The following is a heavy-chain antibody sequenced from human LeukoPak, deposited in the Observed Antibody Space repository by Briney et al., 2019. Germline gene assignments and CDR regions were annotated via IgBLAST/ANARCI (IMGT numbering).Heavy chain of an antibody. CDR1: GGSISSSSYY. V-gene: IGHV4-39*01. D-gene: IGHD3-22*01. Sequence: SETLSLTCTVSGGSISSSSYYWGWIRQPPGKGLEWIGSIFYTVNSYYNPSLKSRVTISVDTSKSQFSLKLSSVTAADTAVYYCARHGHDSSGYYHFDYWGQGTLVTVSS. CDR3: ARHGHDSSGYYHFDY. J-gene: IGHJ4*02. CDR2: IFYTVNS.